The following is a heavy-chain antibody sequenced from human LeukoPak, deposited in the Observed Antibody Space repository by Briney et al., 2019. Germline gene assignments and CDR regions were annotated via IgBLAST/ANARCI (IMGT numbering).Heavy chain of an antibody. CDR3: ARDLQQQRYYYYYYGMDV. V-gene: IGHV3-30*04. CDR1: GFTFSSYA. CDR2: ISYDGSNK. D-gene: IGHD6-13*01. J-gene: IGHJ6*02. Sequence: GGSLRLSCAASGFTFSSYAMHWVRQAPGKGLEWVAVISYDGSNKYYADSVKGRFTISRDNSKNTLYLQMNSLRAKDTAVYYCARDLQQQRYYYYYYGMDVWGQGTTVTVSS.